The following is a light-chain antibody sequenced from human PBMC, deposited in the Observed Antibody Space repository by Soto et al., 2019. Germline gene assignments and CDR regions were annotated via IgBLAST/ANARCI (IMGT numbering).Light chain of an antibody. CDR2: DAS. J-gene: IGKJ5*01. CDR1: QSVSSY. V-gene: IGKV3-11*01. Sequence: EIVLSQSPGTLPLSPGERATLSCRASQSVSSYLAWYQQKPGQAPRLLIYDASNRATGIPARFSGSGSGTDFTLTISSLEPEDFAVYYCQQRSNWPSITFGQGTRLEIK. CDR3: QQRSNWPSIT.